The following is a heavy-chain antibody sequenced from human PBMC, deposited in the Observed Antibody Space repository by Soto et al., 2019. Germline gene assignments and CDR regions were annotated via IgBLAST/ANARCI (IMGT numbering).Heavy chain of an antibody. CDR3: ARSFGWYAIDY. D-gene: IGHD6-19*01. CDR2: ISHSGSV. J-gene: IGHJ4*02. Sequence: QVLLQESGPGLVQPSGTLSLSCAVSGGSISNSHYWGWVRQPPGKGLDWVGDISHSGSVNYNPSLKSRVTISIDKSNNQFSLKLSSVTAADTAVYYCARSFGWYAIDYWGQGTLVIVSS. V-gene: IGHV4-4*02. CDR1: GGSISNSHY.